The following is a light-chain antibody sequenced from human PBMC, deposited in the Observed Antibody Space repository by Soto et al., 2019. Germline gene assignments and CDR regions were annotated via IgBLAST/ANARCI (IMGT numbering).Light chain of an antibody. CDR1: QSISTW. Sequence: DLQMTQSPSTLSASVGDRVIITCRASQSISTWLAWYQQKPGKAPKLLIYKTSSLESGVPSRFSGSGSGTEFSLTISSLQPDDFATYYCQQYNSYSLFGPGTKVDLK. V-gene: IGKV1-5*03. CDR3: QQYNSYSL. J-gene: IGKJ3*01. CDR2: KTS.